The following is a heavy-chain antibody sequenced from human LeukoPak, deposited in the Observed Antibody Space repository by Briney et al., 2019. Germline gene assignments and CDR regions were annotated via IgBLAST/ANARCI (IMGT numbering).Heavy chain of an antibody. CDR1: GGSISSGSYY. J-gene: IGHJ3*02. V-gene: IGHV4-61*02. CDR2: IYTSGST. Sequence: SETLSLTCTVSGGSISSGSYYWSWIRQPAGKGLEWIGRIYTSGSTNYNPSLKSRVTISVDTSKNQFSLKLSSVAAADTAVYYCASGMYYYGSDDAFDIWGQGTMVTVSS. D-gene: IGHD3-10*01. CDR3: ASGMYYYGSDDAFDI.